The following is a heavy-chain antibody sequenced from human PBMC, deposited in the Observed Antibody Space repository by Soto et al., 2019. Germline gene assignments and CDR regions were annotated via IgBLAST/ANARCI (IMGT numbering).Heavy chain of an antibody. D-gene: IGHD1-1*01. Sequence: QLQLQESGSGLVRPSQTLSLTCAVSGGSISSGGYSWNWIRQPPGKGLEWIGYIYHSGSTLYNQSLKGRVPISVDKSKNQFAMRLSSVAAADTSGDYCDRDQLEGNWFDPWGQGTLVTLSS. CDR2: IYHSGST. V-gene: IGHV4-30-2*01. J-gene: IGHJ5*02. CDR3: DRDQLEGNWFDP. CDR1: GGSISSGGYS.